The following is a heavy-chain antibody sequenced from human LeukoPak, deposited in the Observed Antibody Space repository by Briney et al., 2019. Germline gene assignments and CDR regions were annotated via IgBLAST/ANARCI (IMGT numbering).Heavy chain of an antibody. V-gene: IGHV4-59*01. Sequence: SETLSLTCTVSGDSIGSYYWTWIRQPPGKGLEWIGYVYYSGTANYNPSLKSRVTISVDTSKNLFPLKLSSVTAADTAVYYCARDSYSSSGSDYWGQGTLVAVSS. J-gene: IGHJ4*02. CDR3: ARDSYSSSGSDY. CDR2: VYYSGTA. CDR1: GDSIGSYY. D-gene: IGHD6-6*01.